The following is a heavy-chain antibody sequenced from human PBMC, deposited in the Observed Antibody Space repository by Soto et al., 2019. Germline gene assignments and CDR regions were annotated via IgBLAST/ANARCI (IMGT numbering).Heavy chain of an antibody. CDR2: ISYDGSNK. Sequence: QVQLVESGGGVVQPGRSLRISCAASGFTFSSYAMHWVRQAPGKGLEWVAVISYDGSNKYYADSVKGRFTISRDNSKNTLYLQMNSLRAEDTAVYYCARGTTGTGGMDVWGQGTTVTVSS. CDR3: ARGTTGTGGMDV. CDR1: GFTFSSYA. D-gene: IGHD1-1*01. J-gene: IGHJ6*02. V-gene: IGHV3-30-3*01.